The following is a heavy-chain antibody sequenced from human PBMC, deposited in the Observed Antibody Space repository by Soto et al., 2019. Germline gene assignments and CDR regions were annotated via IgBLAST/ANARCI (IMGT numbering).Heavy chain of an antibody. V-gene: IGHV1-18*01. J-gene: IGHJ6*02. D-gene: IGHD3-16*01. CDR3: AMVDVYVTPSPQDV. CDR1: GYTFTRYG. Sequence: QVQLVQSGAEVKNPGASVKVSCKASGYTFTRYGIGWARQAPGQGLEWMGWINTYNGNTNTAQNVHGRVTLTTDTPTSTAYMELRSLRSNDTAIYYCAMVDVYVTPSPQDVWGQGTTVIVSS. CDR2: INTYNGNT.